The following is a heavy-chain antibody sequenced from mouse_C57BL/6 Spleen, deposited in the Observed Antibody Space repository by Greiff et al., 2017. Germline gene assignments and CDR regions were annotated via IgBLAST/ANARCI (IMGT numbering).Heavy chain of an antibody. J-gene: IGHJ4*01. CDR1: GYTFTSYW. CDR3: ARQLRLEGYAMDY. V-gene: IGHV1-52*01. D-gene: IGHD3-2*02. Sequence: QVQLQQPGAELVRPGSSVKLSCKASGYTFTSYWMHWVKQRPIQGLEWIGNIDPSDSETHYNQKFKDKATLTVDKSSSTAYMQLSSLTSEDSAVXYCARQLRLEGYAMDYWGQGTSVTVSS. CDR2: IDPSDSET.